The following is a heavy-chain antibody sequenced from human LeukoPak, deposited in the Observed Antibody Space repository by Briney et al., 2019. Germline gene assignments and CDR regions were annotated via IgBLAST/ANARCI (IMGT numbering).Heavy chain of an antibody. D-gene: IGHD1-14*01. V-gene: IGHV5-51*01. Sequence: GESPKISCKGSGYSFTSYWIAWVRQMPGKGLEWMGIIYPGDSDTRYSPSFQGQVTISADKSIRTAYLQWSSLKASDTAMYYCARVDRAHNRFDPWGQGTLVTVSS. CDR1: GYSFTSYW. CDR3: ARVDRAHNRFDP. CDR2: IYPGDSDT. J-gene: IGHJ5*02.